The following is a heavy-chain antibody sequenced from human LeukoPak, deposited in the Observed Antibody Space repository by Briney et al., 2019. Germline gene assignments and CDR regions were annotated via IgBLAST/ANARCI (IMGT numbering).Heavy chain of an antibody. J-gene: IGHJ6*02. CDR2: IYYSGST. Sequence: SETLSLTCTVSGGSISSSSYYWGWIRQPPGKGLEWIGSIYYSGSTYYNPSLKSRVTISVDTSKNQFSLKLSSVTAADTAVYYCARGGTYYDFWSGYPQTYYYYGMDVWGQGTTVTVSS. V-gene: IGHV4-39*01. D-gene: IGHD3-3*01. CDR1: GGSISSSSYY. CDR3: ARGGTYYDFWSGYPQTYYYYGMDV.